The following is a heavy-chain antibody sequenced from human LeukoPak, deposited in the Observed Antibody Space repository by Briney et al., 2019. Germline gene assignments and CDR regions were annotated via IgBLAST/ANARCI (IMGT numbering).Heavy chain of an antibody. Sequence: SETLSLTCTVSGGSIRSSSYYWGWIRQPPGKGLEWIGNIYYSGNTYYNPSLKSRVTISIDTSRSQFSVTLDSVTAADTAVYYCARVVVTAEYFDLWGRGTLVTVSS. CDR3: ARVVVTAEYFDL. CDR1: GGSIRSSSYY. D-gene: IGHD2-21*02. V-gene: IGHV4-39*07. CDR2: IYYSGNT. J-gene: IGHJ2*01.